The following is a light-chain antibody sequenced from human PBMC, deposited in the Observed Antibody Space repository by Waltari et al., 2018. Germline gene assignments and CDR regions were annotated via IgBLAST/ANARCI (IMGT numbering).Light chain of an antibody. CDR3: QQNSNWPLT. Sequence: EIVMTQSPATLSLSPGERATLSCRASQGVSNSLAWYQQKPWQAPRLLIFGTSSRAPGIPDRFRGSGSGTEFTLTISSLEPEDVGIYYCQQNSNWPLTFGGGTKVEIK. V-gene: IGKV3D-15*01. J-gene: IGKJ4*01. CDR2: GTS. CDR1: QGVSNS.